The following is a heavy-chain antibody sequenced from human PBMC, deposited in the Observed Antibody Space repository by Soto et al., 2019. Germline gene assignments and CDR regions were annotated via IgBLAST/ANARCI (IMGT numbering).Heavy chain of an antibody. D-gene: IGHD6-25*01. CDR3: ARRKERSGPHYFDY. CDR2: MNPYTGNT. Sequence: QVQLVQSGAEVKEPGASVKVCSKASGYTFTTYDIYWMRQATGQGLEWMGWMNPYTGNTGYAQKFQGRVTVTRNTSISTVYMEMSGLRLDDTAVYYCARRKERSGPHYFDYWGQGSQVTVSS. J-gene: IGHJ4*02. V-gene: IGHV1-8*01. CDR1: GYTFTTYD.